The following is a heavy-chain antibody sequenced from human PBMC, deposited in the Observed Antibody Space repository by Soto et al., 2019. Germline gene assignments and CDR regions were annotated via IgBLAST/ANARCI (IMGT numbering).Heavy chain of an antibody. CDR3: ARGRSWSHTDAFDI. D-gene: IGHD6-13*01. J-gene: IGHJ3*02. CDR2: ISSNGGST. V-gene: IGHV3-64*02. CDR1: GFTFSSYA. Sequence: VQLVESGEGLVQPGGSLRLSCAASGFTFSSYAMHWVRQAPGKGLKYVSGISSNGGSTHYADSVKGRFTISRDNSKNTLWLQMGSLRAEDMAVYYCARGRSWSHTDAFDIWGQGTVVTVSS.